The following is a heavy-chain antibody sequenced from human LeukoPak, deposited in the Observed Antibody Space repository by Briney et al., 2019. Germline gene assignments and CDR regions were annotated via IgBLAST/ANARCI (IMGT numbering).Heavy chain of an antibody. J-gene: IGHJ4*02. D-gene: IGHD4-23*01. CDR2: INPNSGGT. CDR3: AREIRLRWPQSDY. CDR1: GYTFTGYY. V-gene: IGHV1-2*02. Sequence: ASVKVSCKGSGYTFTGYYMHWVRQAPGQGLEWMGWINPNSGGTNYAQKFQGRVTMTRDTSISTAYMELSRLRSDDTAVYYCAREIRLRWPQSDYWGQGTLVTVSS.